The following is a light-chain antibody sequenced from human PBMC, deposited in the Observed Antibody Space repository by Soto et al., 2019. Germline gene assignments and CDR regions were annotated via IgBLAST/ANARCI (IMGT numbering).Light chain of an antibody. CDR2: DVS. CDR1: RSDVGGYKY. J-gene: IGLJ2*01. CDR3: CSYGGGRTPLG. Sequence: QSALTQPRSVSGSLGQSVAISCTGSRSDVGGYKYVSWYQQFPGKAPKLIIYDVSRRPSGVPDRFSGSKSGNTASLTISGLQAEDEGDYYCCSYGGGRTPLGFGGGTKVTVL. V-gene: IGLV2-11*01.